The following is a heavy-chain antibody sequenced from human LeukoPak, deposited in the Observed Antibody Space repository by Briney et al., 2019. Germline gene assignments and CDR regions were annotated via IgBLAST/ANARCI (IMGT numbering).Heavy chain of an antibody. CDR3: ARAGSLIYGDFPPGNYMDV. V-gene: IGHV1-18*01. J-gene: IGHJ6*03. CDR1: GYTFRNYG. Sequence: ASVKVSCKTSGYTFRNYGITWVRQIPGQGLEWMGWISPYNGNTSYAQKFQGRVTMTRDTSISTAYMELSRLRSDDTAVYYCARAGSLIYGDFPPGNYMDVWGKGTTVTVSS. CDR2: ISPYNGNT. D-gene: IGHD4-17*01.